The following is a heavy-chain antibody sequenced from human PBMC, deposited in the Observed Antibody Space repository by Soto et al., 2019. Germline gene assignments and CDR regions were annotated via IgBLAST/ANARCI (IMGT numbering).Heavy chain of an antibody. CDR1: GFTFSSYA. V-gene: IGHV3-23*01. Sequence: GGSLRLSCAASGFTFSSYAMSWVRQAPGKGLEWVSAISGSGGSTYYADSVKGRFTISRDNSKNTLYLQMNSLRAEDTAVYYCARSEVTTHYYYGMDVWGQGTTVTVSS. D-gene: IGHD4-4*01. J-gene: IGHJ6*02. CDR3: ARSEVTTHYYYGMDV. CDR2: ISGSGGST.